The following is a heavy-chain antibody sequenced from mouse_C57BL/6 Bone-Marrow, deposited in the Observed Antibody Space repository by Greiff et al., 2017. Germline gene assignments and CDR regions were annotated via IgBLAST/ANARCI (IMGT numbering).Heavy chain of an antibody. CDR3: ARDSNYGYFDV. Sequence: QVQLQQPGAELVKPGASVKLSCKASGYTFTSYWMHWVKQRPGRGLEWIGRLDPNSGGTPYNEKFKSKATLTVDKPSSTAYMQLSSLTSEDSAVYYCARDSNYGYFDVWGTGTTVTVSS. D-gene: IGHD2-5*01. CDR2: LDPNSGGT. V-gene: IGHV1-72*01. J-gene: IGHJ1*03. CDR1: GYTFTSYW.